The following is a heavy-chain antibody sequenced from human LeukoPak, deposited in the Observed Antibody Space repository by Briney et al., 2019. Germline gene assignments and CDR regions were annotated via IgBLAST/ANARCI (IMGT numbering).Heavy chain of an antibody. CDR3: ARASYYGSGSYYGFVDNYYYYYYMDV. CDR2: INWNGGST. D-gene: IGHD3-10*01. CDR1: GFTFDDYG. Sequence: GGSLRHSCAASGFTFDDYGMSWVRQAPGKGLEWVSGINWNGGSTGYADSVKGRFTISRDNAKNSLYLQMNSLRAEDTALYYCARASYYGSGSYYGFVDNYYYYYYMDVWGKGTTVTVSS. V-gene: IGHV3-20*04. J-gene: IGHJ6*03.